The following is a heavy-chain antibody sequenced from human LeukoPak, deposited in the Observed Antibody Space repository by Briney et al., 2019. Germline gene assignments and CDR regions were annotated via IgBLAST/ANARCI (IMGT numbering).Heavy chain of an antibody. Sequence: KPGGSLRLSCAASGFTFSDYYMSWIRQAPGKGLEWVSYISSSSSYTNYADSVKDRFTISRDNAKNSLYLQMNSLRAEDTAVYYCASSRTGTTPEEFDYWGQGTLVTVSS. CDR2: ISSSSSYT. CDR1: GFTFSDYY. D-gene: IGHD1-1*01. CDR3: ASSRTGTTPEEFDY. J-gene: IGHJ4*02. V-gene: IGHV3-11*06.